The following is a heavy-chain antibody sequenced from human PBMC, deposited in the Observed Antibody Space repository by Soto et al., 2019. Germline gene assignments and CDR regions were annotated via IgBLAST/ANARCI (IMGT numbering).Heavy chain of an antibody. CDR2: ISSSSSYT. V-gene: IGHV3-11*06. Sequence: NPGGSLRLSCAASGFTFSDYYMSWSRQAPGKGLEGVSYISSSSSYTNYADSVKGRFTISRDNAKDSLYLQMNSLRAEDTAVYYCASGPQRRSDDYYYYGMDVWGQGTTVTVSS. CDR1: GFTFSDYY. J-gene: IGHJ6*02. CDR3: ASGPQRRSDDYYYYGMDV.